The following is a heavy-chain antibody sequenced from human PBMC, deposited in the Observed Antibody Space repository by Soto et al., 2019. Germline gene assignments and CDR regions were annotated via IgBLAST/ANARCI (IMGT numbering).Heavy chain of an antibody. CDR1: GDSINSDKYY. Sequence: SETLSLTCSVSGDSINSDKYYWGWIRQPPGKGLEWIGCIYFRGNTYYNPSLQSRVTISVDTSKNQFSLKLSSVTAADTAVYYCARERYPDYFDYWGQGTLVTVSS. CDR3: ARERYPDYFDY. CDR2: IYFRGNT. D-gene: IGHD1-20*01. J-gene: IGHJ4*02. V-gene: IGHV4-39*07.